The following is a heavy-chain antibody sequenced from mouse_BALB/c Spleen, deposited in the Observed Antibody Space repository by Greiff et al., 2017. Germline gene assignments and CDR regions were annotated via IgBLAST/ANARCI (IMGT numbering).Heavy chain of an antibody. CDR2: INPGNGGT. Sequence: QVQLQQPGAELVKPGASVKLSCKASGYTFTSYWMHWVKQRPGQGFEWIGEINPGNGGTNYNEKFTRQGTLTVDKSTSTAYMQLSSLTSEDSAVYDCAIGTTVGARDDFEYWGQGTTVTVSA. CDR3: AIGTTVGARDDFEY. J-gene: IGHJ2*01. V-gene: IGHV1S16*01. CDR1: GYTFTSYW. D-gene: IGHD1-1*01.